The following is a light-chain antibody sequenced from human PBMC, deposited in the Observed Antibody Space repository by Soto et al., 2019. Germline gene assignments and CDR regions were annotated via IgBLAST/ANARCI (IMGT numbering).Light chain of an antibody. CDR2: AAS. Sequence: EIVLTQSPATLSLSPGERATLSCGASQSVSSYLAWYQQKPGQAPRLLIYAASNRATGIPARFSGSGSGTDFTLTISSLEPEDFAVYYCQQYGSSPGTFGQGTNLEIK. V-gene: IGKV3-11*01. CDR1: QSVSSY. J-gene: IGKJ2*01. CDR3: QQYGSSPGT.